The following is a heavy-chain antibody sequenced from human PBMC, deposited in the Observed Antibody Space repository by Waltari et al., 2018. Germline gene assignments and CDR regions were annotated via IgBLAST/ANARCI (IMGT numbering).Heavy chain of an antibody. Sequence: QVQLQESGPGLVKPSQTLSLTCTVSGGSISSGGYYWSGIRQHPGKGLEWIGYIYHSGSTYHNPSLKSRVTISVDRSKNQFSLKLSSVTAADTAVYYCARDGGDGSGSSHFDYWGQGTLVTVSS. CDR3: ARDGGDGSGSSHFDY. D-gene: IGHD3-10*01. CDR2: IYHSGST. CDR1: GGSISSGGYY. J-gene: IGHJ4*02. V-gene: IGHV4-31*03.